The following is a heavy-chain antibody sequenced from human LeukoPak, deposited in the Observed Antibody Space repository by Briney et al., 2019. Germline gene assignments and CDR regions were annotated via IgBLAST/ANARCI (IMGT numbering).Heavy chain of an antibody. J-gene: IGHJ3*02. CDR3: ARENYDILTGLTHGAFDI. V-gene: IGHV3-23*01. Sequence: GGPLRLSCAASGFTFSSYAMSWVRQAPGKGLEWVSAISGSGGSTYYADSVKGRFTISRDNSKNTLYLQMNSLRAEDTAVYYCARENYDILTGLTHGAFDIWGQGTMVTVSS. CDR1: GFTFSSYA. CDR2: ISGSGGST. D-gene: IGHD3-9*01.